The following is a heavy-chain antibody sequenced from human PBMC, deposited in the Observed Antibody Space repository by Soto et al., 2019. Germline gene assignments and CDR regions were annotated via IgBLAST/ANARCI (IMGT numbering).Heavy chain of an antibody. D-gene: IGHD4-4*01. CDR1: GFTFSSYA. CDR3: ASPLWRDDYNWGYFDL. V-gene: IGHV3-30-3*01. Sequence: QVQLVESGGGVVQPGRSLRLSCAASGFTFSSYAMHWVRQAPGKGLAWVAVISYDGSNKYYADSVKGRFSIARDNSKNTLYRQMNSLRAEDTAVYYCASPLWRDDYNWGYFDLWGRGSLVTVSS. J-gene: IGHJ2*01. CDR2: ISYDGSNK.